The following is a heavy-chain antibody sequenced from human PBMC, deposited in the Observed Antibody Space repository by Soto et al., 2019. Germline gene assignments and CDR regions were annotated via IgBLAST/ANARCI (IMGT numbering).Heavy chain of an antibody. CDR3: AKCYYDSSGYELFDY. V-gene: IGHV3-23*01. J-gene: IGHJ4*02. D-gene: IGHD3-22*01. CDR2: ISGSGGST. Sequence: PGGFLRLSCGASGFTCSGYAVSCVRQAPGKGLEWVSAISGSGGSTYYADSVKGRFTISRDNSKNTLYLQMNSLRAEDTAVYYCAKCYYDSSGYELFDYWGQGTLVTVSS. CDR1: GFTCSGYA.